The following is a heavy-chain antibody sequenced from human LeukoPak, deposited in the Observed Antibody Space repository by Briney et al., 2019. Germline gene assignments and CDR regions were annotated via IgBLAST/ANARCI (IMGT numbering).Heavy chain of an antibody. CDR1: GFTFSSYA. CDR2: ISGSGGST. J-gene: IGHJ4*02. Sequence: GGSLRLSCAASGFTFSSYATSWVRQAPGKGLEWVSAISGSGGSTYYADSVKGRFTISRDNSKNTLYLQMNSLRAEDTAVYYCAKDRSLVVVIAILFDYWGQGTLVTVSS. V-gene: IGHV3-23*01. CDR3: AKDRSLVVVIAILFDY. D-gene: IGHD2-21*01.